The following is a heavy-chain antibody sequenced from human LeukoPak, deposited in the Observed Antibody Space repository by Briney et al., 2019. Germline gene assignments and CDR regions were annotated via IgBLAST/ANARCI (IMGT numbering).Heavy chain of an antibody. J-gene: IGHJ5*02. CDR3: ARGGYSNWFDP. CDR1: GGSFSGYY. D-gene: IGHD5-18*01. V-gene: IGHV4-34*01. Sequence: SETLSLTCAVYGGSFSGYYWSWIRQPPGKGLEWIGEINHSGSTNYNPSLKSRVTISVDTSKNQFSLKLSSVTAADTAVYYCARGGYSNWFDPWGQGTLVTVSS. CDR2: INHSGST.